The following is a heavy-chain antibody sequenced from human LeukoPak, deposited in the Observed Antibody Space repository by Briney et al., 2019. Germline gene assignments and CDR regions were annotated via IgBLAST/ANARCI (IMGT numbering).Heavy chain of an antibody. CDR2: IRSKAYGGTT. V-gene: IGHV3-49*03. CDR1: GFTFGDYA. CDR3: TRDVSGSYYYYYMDV. J-gene: IGHJ6*03. D-gene: IGHD1-26*01. Sequence: GGSLRLSCTASGFTFGDYAMSWFRQAPGKGLEWVGFIRSKAYGGTTEYAASVKGRFTISRDDSKSIAYLQMNSLKTEDTAVYYCTRDVSGSYYYYYMDVWGKGTTVTVSS.